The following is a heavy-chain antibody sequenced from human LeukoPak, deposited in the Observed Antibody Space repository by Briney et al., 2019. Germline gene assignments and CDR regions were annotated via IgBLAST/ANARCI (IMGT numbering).Heavy chain of an antibody. D-gene: IGHD7-27*01. CDR1: GGSISGHY. Sequence: PSETLSLTCTVSGGSISGHYWSWIRQPPGKGLEWIGYIYYSRNSNYNPSLKSRVTISVDTSKNQFSLKLSSVTAADTAVYYCATNERLTDLYFDYWGQGTLVTVSS. V-gene: IGHV4-59*11. J-gene: IGHJ4*02. CDR3: ATNERLTDLYFDY. CDR2: IYYSRNS.